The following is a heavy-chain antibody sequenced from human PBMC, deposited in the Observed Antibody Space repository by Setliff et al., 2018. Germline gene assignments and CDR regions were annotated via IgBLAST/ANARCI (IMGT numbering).Heavy chain of an antibody. Sequence: SETLSLTCTVSGASINSGTYYWAWIRQPPGKGLEWIGRIHYSGTTYYNASLKSRVTMSVDTSKNQFSLNLSSVTAAGTAVYYCARTGTYRYFDYWGQGALVTVSS. CDR1: GASINSGTYY. CDR3: ARTGTYRYFDY. CDR2: IHYSGTT. D-gene: IGHD1-26*01. J-gene: IGHJ4*02. V-gene: IGHV4-39*01.